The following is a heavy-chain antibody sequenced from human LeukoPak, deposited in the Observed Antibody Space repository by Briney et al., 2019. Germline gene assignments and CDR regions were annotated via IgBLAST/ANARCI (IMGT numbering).Heavy chain of an antibody. J-gene: IGHJ4*02. CDR1: GDSVSSNSAA. CDR2: TYYRSKWYN. Sequence: SQTLSLTCAISGDSVSSNSAAWNWIRQSPSRGLEWLGRTYYRSKWYNDYAVSVKSRITINPDTSKNQFSLQLNSVTPEDTAVYYCARGATGNYYDSSGYYSLYYFDYWGQGTLVTVSS. D-gene: IGHD3-22*01. CDR3: ARGATGNYYDSSGYYSLYYFDY. V-gene: IGHV6-1*01.